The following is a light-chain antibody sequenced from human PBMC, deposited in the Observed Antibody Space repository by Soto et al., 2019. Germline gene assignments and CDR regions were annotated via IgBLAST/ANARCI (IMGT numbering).Light chain of an antibody. CDR1: QSVKSSY. CDR2: GAS. Sequence: ELVLTQSPGTLSLSPGERATLSCRASQSVKSSYLAWYQQKPGQAPRLLIYGASSRATGIPDRFSGSGSGTDVTLIISRLEPEDFAVYYCQHYGSSPPNTFGQGTKLEIK. CDR3: QHYGSSPPNT. J-gene: IGKJ2*01. V-gene: IGKV3-20*01.